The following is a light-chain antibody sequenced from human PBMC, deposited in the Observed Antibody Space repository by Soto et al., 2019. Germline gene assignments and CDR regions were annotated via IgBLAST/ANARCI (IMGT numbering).Light chain of an antibody. CDR1: HSVSSTY. CDR2: GAS. Sequence: EIVLTQSPGTLSLSPGERATLSCRASHSVSSTYLAWYRQKPGQAPRLLIYGASSRATGIPDRFSGSGSGTDFTRTISRLEPEDFAVYYCQQYGSSPPYTFGQGTTLEIK. V-gene: IGKV3-20*01. CDR3: QQYGSSPPYT. J-gene: IGKJ2*01.